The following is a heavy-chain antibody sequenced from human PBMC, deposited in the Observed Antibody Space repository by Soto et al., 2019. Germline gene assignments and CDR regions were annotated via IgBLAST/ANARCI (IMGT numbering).Heavy chain of an antibody. Sequence: ASVKVSCKVSGYTLTELSMHWVRQAPGKGLEWMGGFDPEDGETIYAQKFQGRVTMTEDTSTDTAYMELSSLRSEDTAVYYFATDKNDYIWGSYRYFDYWGQGTLVTVSS. CDR3: ATDKNDYIWGSYRYFDY. CDR2: FDPEDGET. CDR1: GYTLTELS. D-gene: IGHD3-16*02. V-gene: IGHV1-24*01. J-gene: IGHJ4*02.